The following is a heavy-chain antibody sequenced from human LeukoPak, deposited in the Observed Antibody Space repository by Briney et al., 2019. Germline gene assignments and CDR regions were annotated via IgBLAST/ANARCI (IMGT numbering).Heavy chain of an antibody. V-gene: IGHV3-30*18. Sequence: PGRSLRLSCAASGLTFSTYGMHWVRQAPGKGLEWVAVISYDGNDKYYADSVKGRFTISRDNSKNTFNLQMNSLRAEDTALYFCAKDSGSGYNSQDYWGQGTLVTVSS. CDR2: ISYDGNDK. CDR1: GLTFSTYG. D-gene: IGHD5-12*01. CDR3: AKDSGSGYNSQDY. J-gene: IGHJ4*02.